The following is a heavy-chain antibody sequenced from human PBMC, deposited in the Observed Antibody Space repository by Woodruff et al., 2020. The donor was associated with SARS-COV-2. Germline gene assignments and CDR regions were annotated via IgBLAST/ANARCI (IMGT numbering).Heavy chain of an antibody. CDR3: ARAPYYDFWSGTNDY. Sequence: AQKFQGRVTMTRNTSISTAYMELSSLRSEDTAVYYCARAPYYDFWSGTNDYWGQGTLVTVSS. D-gene: IGHD3-3*01. J-gene: IGHJ4*02. V-gene: IGHV1-8*01.